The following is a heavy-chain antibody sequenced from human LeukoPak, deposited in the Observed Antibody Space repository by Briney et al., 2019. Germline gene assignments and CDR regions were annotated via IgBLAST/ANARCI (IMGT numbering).Heavy chain of an antibody. V-gene: IGHV3-30*02. CDR3: AKDRPPQYDSGTYSDY. CDR2: IRYDGSKK. D-gene: IGHD3-10*01. Sequence: PGGSLRLSCVAFGFTFSSYGIHWIRQAPGKGLEWVAFIRYDGSKKFYSDSVKGRFTISRDNSKNTLYPQMNSLRTEDTAVYFCAKDRPPQYDSGTYSDYWGQGTLVTVSS. CDR1: GFTFSSYG. J-gene: IGHJ4*02.